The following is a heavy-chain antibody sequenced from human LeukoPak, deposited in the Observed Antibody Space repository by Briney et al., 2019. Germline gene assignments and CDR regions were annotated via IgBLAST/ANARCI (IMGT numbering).Heavy chain of an antibody. CDR1: GYSFTSYW. CDR3: ASPRAAGLIGNAAAFDI. Sequence: GESLKISCKGSGYSFTSYWIGWAGQMPGKGLEWMGIIYPGDSDTRYSPSFQGQVTISADKSISTAYLQWSSLKASDTAMYYCASPRAAGLIGNAAAFDIWGQGTMVTVSS. D-gene: IGHD3-22*01. CDR2: IYPGDSDT. V-gene: IGHV5-51*01. J-gene: IGHJ3*02.